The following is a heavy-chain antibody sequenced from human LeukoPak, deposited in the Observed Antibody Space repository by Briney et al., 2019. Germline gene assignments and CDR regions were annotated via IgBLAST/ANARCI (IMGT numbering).Heavy chain of an antibody. CDR3: ARDREQQLVRFYNAFDI. J-gene: IGHJ3*02. Sequence: YMDWVRQVAGKGLEWIGTIFYSGQTYYSPSLKSRVTISVDTSKNQFSLELRSVTAADTAVYYCARDREQQLVRFYNAFDIWGQGTMVTVSS. D-gene: IGHD6-13*01. CDR2: IFYSGQT. CDR1: Y. V-gene: IGHV4-39*07.